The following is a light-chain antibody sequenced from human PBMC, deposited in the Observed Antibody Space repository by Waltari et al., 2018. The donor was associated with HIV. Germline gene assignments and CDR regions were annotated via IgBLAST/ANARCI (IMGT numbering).Light chain of an antibody. CDR1: RSLLDSRDGQTY. J-gene: IGKJ2*01. Sequence: IVMTQTPPPPPVTPGAPASIPGRPSRSLLDSRDGQTYLNWYLQKPGQSPQILIYTLSYRASGVPDRFSGSGSDTDFTLKISRVEAEDVGLYYCMQRREFPSTFGQGTRLEIK. V-gene: IGKV2-40*01. CDR2: TLS. CDR3: MQRREFPST.